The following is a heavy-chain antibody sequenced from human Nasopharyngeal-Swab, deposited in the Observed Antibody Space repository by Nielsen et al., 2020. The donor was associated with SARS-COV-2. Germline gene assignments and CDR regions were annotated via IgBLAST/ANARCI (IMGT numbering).Heavy chain of an antibody. CDR1: GYTLTELS. D-gene: IGHD6-19*01. Sequence: ASVKVSCKVSGYTLTELSMHWVRQAPGKGLEWMGGFDPEDGETIYAQKFQGRVTMTEDTSTDTAYMELSSLRSEDTAVYYCASGIAVAGTPAHYYYYYGMDVWGQGTTVTVPS. J-gene: IGHJ6*02. CDR3: ASGIAVAGTPAHYYYYYGMDV. V-gene: IGHV1-24*01. CDR2: FDPEDGET.